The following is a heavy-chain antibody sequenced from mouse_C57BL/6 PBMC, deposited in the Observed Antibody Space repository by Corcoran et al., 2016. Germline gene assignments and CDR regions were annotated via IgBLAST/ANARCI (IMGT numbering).Heavy chain of an antibody. CDR3: ARDIYDGYLVDY. D-gene: IGHD2-3*01. CDR2: ISYDGSN. J-gene: IGHJ4*01. V-gene: IGHV3-6*01. CDR1: GYSITSGYY. Sequence: DVQLQESGPGLVKPSQSLSLTCSVTGYSITSGYYWNWIRQFPGNKLEWMGYISYDGSNNYNPSLKHRISITRDTSKNQFFLKLNSVTTEDTATYYCARDIYDGYLVDYWGQGTSVTVSS.